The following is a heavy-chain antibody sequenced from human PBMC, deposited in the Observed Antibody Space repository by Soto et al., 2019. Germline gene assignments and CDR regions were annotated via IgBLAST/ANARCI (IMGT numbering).Heavy chain of an antibody. J-gene: IGHJ3*02. CDR2: ISAYNGNT. V-gene: IGHV1-18*01. D-gene: IGHD3-9*01. CDR1: GYTFTSYG. Sequence: ASVKVSCKASGYTFTSYGISWVRQAPGQGLEWMGWISAYNGNTNYAQKLQGRVTMTTDTSTSTAYMELRSLRSDDTAVYYCARADDILTGYNVFDIWGQGTMDTVSS. CDR3: ARADDILTGYNVFDI.